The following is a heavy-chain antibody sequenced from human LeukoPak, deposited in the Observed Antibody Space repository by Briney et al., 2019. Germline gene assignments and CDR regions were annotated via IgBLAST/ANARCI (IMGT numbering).Heavy chain of an antibody. CDR1: GYTFTSYG. J-gene: IGHJ4*02. CDR2: ISAYNGDT. D-gene: IGHD4-17*01. Sequence: GASVKVSCKASGYTFTSYGISWVRQAPGQGLEWMGWISAYNGDTNYAQKLQGRVTMTTDTSTSTAYMELRSLRSDDTAMYYCARDLSDYGPFDYWGQGTLVTVSS. CDR3: ARDLSDYGPFDY. V-gene: IGHV1-18*01.